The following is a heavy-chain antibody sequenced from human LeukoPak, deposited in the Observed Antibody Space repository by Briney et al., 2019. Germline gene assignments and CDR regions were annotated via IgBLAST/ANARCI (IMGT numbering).Heavy chain of an antibody. J-gene: IGHJ4*02. D-gene: IGHD3-22*01. Sequence: SETLSLTCTVSGGSISSYYWSWIRQPPGKGLEWIGYIYYSGSTNYNPSLKSRVTISVDTSKNQFSLKLSSVTAADTAVYYCARRVRRDSSGYYSDYFDYWGQGTLVTVSS. CDR1: GGSISSYY. V-gene: IGHV4-59*01. CDR3: ARRVRRDSSGYYSDYFDY. CDR2: IYYSGST.